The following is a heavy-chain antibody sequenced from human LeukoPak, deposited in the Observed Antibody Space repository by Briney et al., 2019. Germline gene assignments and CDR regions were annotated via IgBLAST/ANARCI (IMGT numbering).Heavy chain of an antibody. CDR3: ARGFSRAAYFDY. J-gene: IGHJ4*02. Sequence: SETLSLTCAVYGGSFGGYYWSWIRQPPGKGLEWIGEINHSGSTNYNPSLKSRVTISVDTSKNQFSLKLSSVTAADTAVYYCARGFSRAAYFDYWGQGTLVTVSS. D-gene: IGHD3-3*02. CDR2: INHSGST. V-gene: IGHV4-34*01. CDR1: GGSFGGYY.